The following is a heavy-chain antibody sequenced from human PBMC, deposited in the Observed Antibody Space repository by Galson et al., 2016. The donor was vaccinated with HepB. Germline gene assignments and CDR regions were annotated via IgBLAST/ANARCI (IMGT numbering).Heavy chain of an antibody. CDR3: VRAFHDTSGHYWVNLDY. D-gene: IGHD3-22*01. V-gene: IGHV3-30*03. CDR2: ISYDGSNK. CDR1: GFTFSSYG. Sequence: SLRLSCAASGFTFSSYGMHWVRQAPGKGLEWVAVISYDGSNKYYADSAKGRFTISRDNSKNTLYLQMNSPRAEDTAVYYCVRAFHDTSGHYWVNLDYWGQGALVTVSS. J-gene: IGHJ4*02.